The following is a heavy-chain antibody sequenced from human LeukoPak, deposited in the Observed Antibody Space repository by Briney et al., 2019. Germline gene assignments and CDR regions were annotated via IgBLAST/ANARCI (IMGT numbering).Heavy chain of an antibody. V-gene: IGHV3-48*01. Sequence: GFLRLSCAASGFTFSSYSMNWVRQAPGKGLEWVSYISSSSSTIYYADSVKGRFTISRDNAKNSLYLQMNSLRAEDTAVYYCASALAPYYAGDFAPDPNEQGETDYWGQGTLVTVSS. CDR3: ASALAPYYAGDFAPDPNEQGETDY. CDR1: GFTFSSYS. J-gene: IGHJ4*02. D-gene: IGHD3-10*01. CDR2: ISSSSSTI.